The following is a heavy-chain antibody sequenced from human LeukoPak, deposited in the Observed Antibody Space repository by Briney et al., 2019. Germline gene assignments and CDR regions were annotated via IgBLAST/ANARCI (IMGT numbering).Heavy chain of an antibody. V-gene: IGHV1-8*01. D-gene: IGHD1-26*01. J-gene: IGHJ6*03. CDR3: ARALAWGGSSYSNYYMDV. Sequence: ASVKVSCKASGYTFSDYDINWVRQATGQGLEWMGWINPNSGNAGYAQKFQGRVTMTRNTSISTAYMKLSSLRSEDTAVYYCARALAWGGSSYSNYYMDVWDKGTAVTVSS. CDR2: INPNSGNA. CDR1: GYTFSDYD.